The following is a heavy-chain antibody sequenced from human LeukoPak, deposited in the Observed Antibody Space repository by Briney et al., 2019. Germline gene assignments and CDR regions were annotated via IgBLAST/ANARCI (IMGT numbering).Heavy chain of an antibody. Sequence: PSETLSLTCTVSGDSINSSNSYWGWVRQPPGKALEWIATIFYSGSTFYNPSLKSRVTVSLDTSKTQFSLRLRSVTAADTAVYYCARGFRFSHFDYWGQGTLVTVSS. CDR3: ARGFRFSHFDY. D-gene: IGHD3-3*01. J-gene: IGHJ4*02. CDR1: GDSINSSNSY. V-gene: IGHV4-39*07. CDR2: IFYSGST.